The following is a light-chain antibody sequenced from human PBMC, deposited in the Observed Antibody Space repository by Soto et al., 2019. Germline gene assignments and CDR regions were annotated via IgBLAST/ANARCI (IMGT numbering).Light chain of an antibody. CDR3: QQYDSYSWT. CDR1: QSVSNW. Sequence: DIQMTQSPSTLSASVGERVTITCRASQSVSNWLAWYQQKPGKAPNLLIYDVSSLGSGVPSRFSGSGSGTEFILTISSLQPDDFATYYCQQYDSYSWTFGQGTKVEMK. J-gene: IGKJ1*01. CDR2: DVS. V-gene: IGKV1-5*01.